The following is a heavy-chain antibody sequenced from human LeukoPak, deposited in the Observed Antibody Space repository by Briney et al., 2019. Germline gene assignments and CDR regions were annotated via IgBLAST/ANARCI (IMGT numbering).Heavy chain of an antibody. J-gene: IGHJ5*02. CDR2: INTDGSGT. D-gene: IGHD3-16*01. Sequence: GGSLRLSCAASGFTFRTYWMHWVRQAPGKGLLWVSRINTDGSGTIYADSVKGRFTISRDNANNTLYLQMNNLRAEDTALYYCARAKPGGNWFDPWGQGTLVTVSS. CDR3: ARAKPGGNWFDP. V-gene: IGHV3-74*01. CDR1: GFTFRTYW.